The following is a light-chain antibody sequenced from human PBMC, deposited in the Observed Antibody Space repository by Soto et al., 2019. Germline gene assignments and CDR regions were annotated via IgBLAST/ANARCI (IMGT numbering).Light chain of an antibody. V-gene: IGKV3-20*01. CDR2: DAS. Sequence: EIVLTQSPATLSLSPGERATLSCRASQSVSSYLAWYQQKPGQAPRLLIYDASNRATGIPARFSGSGSGTDFTLTISRLEPEEFAVYYCQQYGSSPITFGQGTRLEIK. J-gene: IGKJ5*01. CDR3: QQYGSSPIT. CDR1: QSVSSY.